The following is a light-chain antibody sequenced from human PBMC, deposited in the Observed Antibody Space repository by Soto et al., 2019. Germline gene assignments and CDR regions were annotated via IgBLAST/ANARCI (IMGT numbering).Light chain of an antibody. CDR2: EVS. CDR1: SSDVGGYNY. CDR3: NSYTSTTTLYV. J-gene: IGLJ1*01. V-gene: IGLV2-14*01. Sequence: QSALTQPPSASGSPGQSVTISCTGTSSDVGGYNYVSWYQQHPGKAPKLMIYEVSNRPSGVSNRFSGSKAGNTASLTISGLQAEDEADYYCNSYTSTTTLYVFGTGTKLTVL.